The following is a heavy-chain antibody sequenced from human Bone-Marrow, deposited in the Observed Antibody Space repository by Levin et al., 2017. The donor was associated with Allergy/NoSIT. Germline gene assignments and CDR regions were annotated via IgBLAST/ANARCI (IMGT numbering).Heavy chain of an antibody. V-gene: IGHV3-23*01. CDR3: ASYRDGRYIHIAY. CDR2: MSGTTGRT. J-gene: IGHJ4*02. D-gene: IGHD2-2*02. Sequence: SGGSLRLSCAASGFTFGIYVMSWVRQAPGKGLEWVSSMSGTTGRTFYADSVEGRFTISRDNSRNTVYLHMNSRRHEDTAIYYCASYRDGRYIHIAYWGQGTLVSVSS. CDR1: GFTFGIYV.